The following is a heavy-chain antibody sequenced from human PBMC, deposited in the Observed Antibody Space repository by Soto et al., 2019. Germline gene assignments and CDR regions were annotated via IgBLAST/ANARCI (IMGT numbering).Heavy chain of an antibody. CDR3: REQQLVEWRRDYYYGMDV. CDR1: GESFSGYY. Sequence: SETLSLTCAVYGESFSGYYWSWIRQPPGKGLEWIGEINHSGSTNYNPSLKSRVTISVDTSKNQFSLKLSSVTAADTAVYYCREQQLVEWRRDYYYGMDVWGQGTTVTVSS. J-gene: IGHJ6*02. V-gene: IGHV4-34*01. D-gene: IGHD6-13*01. CDR2: INHSGST.